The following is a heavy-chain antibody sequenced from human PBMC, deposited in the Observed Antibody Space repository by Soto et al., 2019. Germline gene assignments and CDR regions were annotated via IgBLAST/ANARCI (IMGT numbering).Heavy chain of an antibody. J-gene: IGHJ4*02. CDR3: ARASAPYYYGSGCPSDY. D-gene: IGHD3-10*01. CDR2: ISYDGSNK. V-gene: IGHV3-30-3*01. CDR1: GFTFSSYA. Sequence: QVQLVESGGGVVQPGRSLRLSCAASGFTFSSYAMHWVRQAPGKGLEWVAVISYDGSNKYYADSVKGRFTISRDNSKNTLYLQMNSLRAEATAVYYCARASAPYYYGSGCPSDYWGQGTLVTVSS.